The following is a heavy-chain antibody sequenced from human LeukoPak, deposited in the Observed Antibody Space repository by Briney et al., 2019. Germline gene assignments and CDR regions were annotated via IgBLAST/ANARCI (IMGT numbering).Heavy chain of an antibody. J-gene: IGHJ5*02. D-gene: IGHD3-16*01. CDR3: AKDTSRGEPEGFDP. V-gene: IGHV3-23*01. CDR1: GFTFSSYA. Sequence: PWGSLRLSCAASGFTFSSYALSWVRQAPGKGLEWVSAISGSGGSTYYADSVKGRFTISRDNSKNTLYLQMNSLRAEDTAVYYCAKDTSRGEPEGFDPWGQGTLVTVSS. CDR2: ISGSGGST.